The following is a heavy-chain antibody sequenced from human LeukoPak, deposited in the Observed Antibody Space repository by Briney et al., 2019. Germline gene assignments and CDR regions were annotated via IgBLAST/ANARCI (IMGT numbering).Heavy chain of an antibody. CDR1: GFTFSSYA. J-gene: IGHJ5*01. V-gene: IGHV3-23*01. CDR2: ITGRGGRT. D-gene: IGHD6-13*01. Sequence: GGSLRLSCAASGFTFSSYAMSWVRQAPAKGLEWVSTITGRGGRTYYADSVKGRFTISRDNSKNTLYLQMNSLRAEDTATYFCAKESPVAATGRSWFDSWGQGTLVTVSS. CDR3: AKESPVAATGRSWFDS.